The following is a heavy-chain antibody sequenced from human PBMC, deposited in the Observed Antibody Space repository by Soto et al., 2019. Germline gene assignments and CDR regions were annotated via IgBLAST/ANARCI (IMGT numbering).Heavy chain of an antibody. Sequence: TSETLSLTCXVSGDTMGSRGDYWSLIRQPPGKGLEWIGYIYYIGTTFYNPSLESRVKISVGTSKNQFSLRLTSVTAADPAVYYCAIGSPYSGFLTWVKGTLVTVSS. V-gene: IGHV4-30-4*01. D-gene: IGHD2-15*01. CDR3: AIGSPYSGFLT. CDR1: GDTMGSRGDY. J-gene: IGHJ5*02. CDR2: IYYIGTT.